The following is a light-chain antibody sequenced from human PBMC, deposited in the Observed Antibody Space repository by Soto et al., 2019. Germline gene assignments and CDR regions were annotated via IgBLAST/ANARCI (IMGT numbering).Light chain of an antibody. CDR1: QSVSSSY. CDR2: GTS. CDR3: QQYGSSSWT. Sequence: EVVLTQSPGTLSLSPGERATLSCRASQSVSSSYLAWYQQQPGQAPRLLIYGTSSRATGIPDRFSGSGSGTDFTLTISRLETEAFAVYYCQQYGSSSWTFCQGTKVEIK. V-gene: IGKV3-20*01. J-gene: IGKJ1*01.